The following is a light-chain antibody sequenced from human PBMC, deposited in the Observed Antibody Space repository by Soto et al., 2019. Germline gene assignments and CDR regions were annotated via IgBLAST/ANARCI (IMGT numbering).Light chain of an antibody. CDR2: GAS. J-gene: IGKJ1*01. CDR1: QTVTRNY. CDR3: QQYGSSTWT. Sequence: EIVLTQSPATLSLSPGERATLSCRASQTVTRNYLAWHQQKPGQTPRLLVYGASSRATGIPDRFSGSGSGTDFSLTISRLEPEDFAVYYCQQYGSSTWTFGQGTKVDIK. V-gene: IGKV3-20*01.